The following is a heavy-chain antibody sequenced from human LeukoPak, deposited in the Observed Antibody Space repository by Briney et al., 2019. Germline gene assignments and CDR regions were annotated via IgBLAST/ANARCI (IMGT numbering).Heavy chain of an antibody. Sequence: GGSLRLSCAASGFTFDDYAMHWVRQAPGKGLEWVSLISWDGGSTYYADSVKGRFTISRGNSKNSLYLQMNSLRAEDTALYYCAKDMTRHIVVVPAAMDYWGQGTLVTVSS. CDR2: ISWDGGST. CDR3: AKDMTRHIVVVPAAMDY. CDR1: GFTFDDYA. J-gene: IGHJ4*02. V-gene: IGHV3-43D*03. D-gene: IGHD2-2*01.